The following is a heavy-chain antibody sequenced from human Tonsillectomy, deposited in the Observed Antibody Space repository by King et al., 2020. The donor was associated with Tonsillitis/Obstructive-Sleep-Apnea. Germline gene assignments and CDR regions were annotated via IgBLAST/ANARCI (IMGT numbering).Heavy chain of an antibody. CDR1: GFTFSTYS. CDR3: ARRYSSSSRSAFDI. J-gene: IGHJ3*02. D-gene: IGHD6-6*01. Sequence: VQLVQSGGGLVKTGGSLRLSCEASGFTFSTYSMNWVRRAPGKGLEWVSSISGSSSYMYYADSLKGRFTISRDNAKNSLYLQMNSLRAEDTALYYCARRYSSSSRSAFDIWGQGTMVTVSS. V-gene: IGHV3-21*01. CDR2: ISGSSSYM.